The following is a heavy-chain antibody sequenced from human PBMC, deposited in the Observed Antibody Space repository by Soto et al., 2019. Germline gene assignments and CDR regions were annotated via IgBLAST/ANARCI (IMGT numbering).Heavy chain of an antibody. CDR2: IKPDGSEK. Sequence: GGSLRLSXEASGFTFSHYWMSWVRQAPGKGLEWVAIIKPDGSEKYYVDSVRGRFTISRDNAKNSLYLQLDSLRADETALYYCARDKGAAPGSSGDHGMDVWGQGTTVTVSS. V-gene: IGHV3-7*03. CDR1: GFTFSHYW. J-gene: IGHJ6*02. CDR3: ARDKGAAPGSSGDHGMDV. D-gene: IGHD6-13*01.